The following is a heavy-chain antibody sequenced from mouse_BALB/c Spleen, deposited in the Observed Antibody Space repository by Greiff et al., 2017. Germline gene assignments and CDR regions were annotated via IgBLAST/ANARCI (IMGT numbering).Heavy chain of an antibody. Sequence: QVQLQQSGAELMKPGASVKISCKATGYTFSSYWIEWVKQRPGHGLEWIGEILPGSGSTNYNEKFKGKATFTADTSSNTAYMQLSSLTSEDSAVYYCASYGYAMDYWGQGTSVTVSS. CDR3: ASYGYAMDY. CDR1: GYTFSSYW. CDR2: ILPGSGST. V-gene: IGHV1-9*01. J-gene: IGHJ4*01. D-gene: IGHD1-1*01.